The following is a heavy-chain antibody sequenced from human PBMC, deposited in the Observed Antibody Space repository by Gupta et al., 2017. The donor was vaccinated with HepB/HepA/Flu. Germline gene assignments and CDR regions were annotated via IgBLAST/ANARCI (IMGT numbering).Heavy chain of an antibody. CDR1: GSTFSSYN. D-gene: IGHD3-16*01. J-gene: IGHJ4*02. V-gene: IGHV3-21*01. Sequence: EVQLVESGGGLVKPGGSLRPSCAASGSTFSSYNMNWVRQAPGKGLEWVSSIGSSSTYIYYADSVKGRFTISRDNAKNSLYLQMNSLRAEDTAVYYCTAGRGGDYWGQGTLVTVSS. CDR3: TAGRGGDY. CDR2: IGSSSTYI.